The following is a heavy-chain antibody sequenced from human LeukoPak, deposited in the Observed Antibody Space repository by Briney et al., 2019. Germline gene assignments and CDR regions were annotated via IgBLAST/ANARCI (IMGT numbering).Heavy chain of an antibody. CDR2: ISYDGSNK. J-gene: IGHJ4*02. D-gene: IGHD3-10*01. CDR1: GFTFSSYA. Sequence: GRSLRLSCAASGFTFSSYAMHWVRQAPGKGLEWVAVISYDGSNKYYADSVKGRFTISRDNSKNTLYLQMNSLRAEDTAVYYCARVRMVRGVISSLDYWGQGTLVTVSS. V-gene: IGHV3-30*04. CDR3: ARVRMVRGVISSLDY.